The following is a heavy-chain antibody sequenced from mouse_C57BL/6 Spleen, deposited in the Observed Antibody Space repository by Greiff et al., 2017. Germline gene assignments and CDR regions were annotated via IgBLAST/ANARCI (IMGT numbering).Heavy chain of an antibody. CDR3: TTRAMDY. CDR2: IDPENGDT. J-gene: IGHJ4*01. CDR1: GFNIKDDY. V-gene: IGHV14-4*01. Sequence: EVQVVESGAELVRPGASVKLSCTASGFNIKDDYMHWVKQRPEQGLEWIGWIDPENGDTEYASKFQGKATITADTSSNTAYLQLSSLTSEDTAVYYCTTRAMDYWGQGTSVTVSS.